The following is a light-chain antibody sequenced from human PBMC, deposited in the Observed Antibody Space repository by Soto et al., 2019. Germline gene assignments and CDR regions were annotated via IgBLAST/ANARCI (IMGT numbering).Light chain of an antibody. J-gene: IGKJ3*01. V-gene: IGKV3-15*01. CDR2: GTS. CDR3: AQYNSWPRGT. Sequence: EIVMTQSPATLSAPPGERATLSCRASQSVNINLAWYQQKPGQAPRLLIYGTSTRATGVPATCSGSGSGTEFSLTTGNLQSEDSAVYYCAQYNSWPRGTFGPGTKVEIK. CDR1: QSVNIN.